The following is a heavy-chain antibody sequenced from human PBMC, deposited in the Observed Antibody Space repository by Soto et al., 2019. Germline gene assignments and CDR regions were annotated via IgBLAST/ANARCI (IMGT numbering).Heavy chain of an antibody. Sequence: SETLSLTCAVYGGSFSGYYWSWIRQPPGKGLEWIGEINHSGSTNYNPSLKSRVTISVDTSKNQFSLKLSSVTAADTAVYYCARGEDPSNWFDPWGQGTLVTVSS. CDR3: ARGEDPSNWFDP. CDR2: INHSGST. CDR1: GGSFSGYY. V-gene: IGHV4-34*01. J-gene: IGHJ5*02.